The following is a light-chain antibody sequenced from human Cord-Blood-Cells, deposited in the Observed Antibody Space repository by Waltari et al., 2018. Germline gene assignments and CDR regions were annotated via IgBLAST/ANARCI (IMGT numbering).Light chain of an antibody. CDR3: AAWDDSLNGPV. J-gene: IGLJ3*02. Sequence: QSVLTQPPSASGTPGQRVTISCSGSSSNIGSNTVNWYQQRPGTAPKPLSSRHNHRPSGGPDLFSGSKSGTSASRAISGLQAEEEADYYCAAWDDSLNGPVFGGGTKLTVL. V-gene: IGLV1-44*01. CDR2: RHN. CDR1: SSNIGSNT.